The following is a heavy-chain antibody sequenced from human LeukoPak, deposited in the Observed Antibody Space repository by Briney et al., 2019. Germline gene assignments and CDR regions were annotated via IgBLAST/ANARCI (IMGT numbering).Heavy chain of an antibody. CDR2: ISSSSSTI. CDR1: GFTFSSYS. V-gene: IGHV3-48*01. CDR3: AKDEYSNIVVVPAAIDY. Sequence: PGGSLRLSCAASGFTFSSYSMNWVRQAPGKGLEWVSYISSSSSTIYYADSVKGRFTISRDNSKNTLYLQMNSLRAEDTAVYYCAKDEYSNIVVVPAAIDYWGQGTLVTVSS. J-gene: IGHJ4*02. D-gene: IGHD2-2*01.